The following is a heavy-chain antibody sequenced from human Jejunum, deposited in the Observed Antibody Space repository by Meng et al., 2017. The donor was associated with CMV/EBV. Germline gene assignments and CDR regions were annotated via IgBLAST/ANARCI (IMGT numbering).Heavy chain of an antibody. CDR3: ARGRVSYTSWSPQGY. D-gene: IGHD6-6*01. J-gene: IGHJ4*02. V-gene: IGHV3-21*01. Sequence: GFTFTSYSITWVRQAPGKGLEWLSYISGSSTYIYHADSVKGRFTISRDNAKNSVYLQMNGLRAEDAAVYFCARGRVSYTSWSPQGYWGQGALVTVSS. CDR1: GFTFTSYS. CDR2: ISGSSTYI.